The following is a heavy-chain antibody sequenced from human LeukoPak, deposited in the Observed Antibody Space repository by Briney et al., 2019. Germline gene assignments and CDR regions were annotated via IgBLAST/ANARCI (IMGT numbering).Heavy chain of an antibody. V-gene: IGHV3-53*01. Sequence: GGSLRLSCAASGFTVSSNYMSWVRQAPGKGLEWVSVIYSGGSTYYADSVKGRFTISRDNSKKTLYLQMNSLRAEDTAVYYCARDRGYSGRHDAFDIWGQGTMVTVSS. J-gene: IGHJ3*02. CDR2: IYSGGST. CDR1: GFTVSSNY. CDR3: ARDRGYSGRHDAFDI. D-gene: IGHD6-13*01.